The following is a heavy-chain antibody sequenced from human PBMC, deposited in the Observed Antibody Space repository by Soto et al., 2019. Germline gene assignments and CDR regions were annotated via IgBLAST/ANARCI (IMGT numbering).Heavy chain of an antibody. D-gene: IGHD6-13*01. CDR2: IIPILGIA. J-gene: IGHJ4*02. V-gene: IGHV1-69*02. Sequence: GASVKVSCKASGGTFSSYTISWVRQAPGQGLEWMGRIIPILGIANYAQKFQGRVTITADKSTSTAYMELSSLRSEDTAVYYCARVVDSSSWYDGFYFDYWGQGTLVTVS. CDR3: ARVVDSSSWYDGFYFDY. CDR1: GGTFSSYT.